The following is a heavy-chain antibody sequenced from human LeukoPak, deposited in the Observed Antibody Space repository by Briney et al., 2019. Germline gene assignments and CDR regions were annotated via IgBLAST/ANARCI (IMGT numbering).Heavy chain of an antibody. CDR1: RYTFIEYY. CDR2: VDCEDGET. V-gene: IGHV1-69-2*01. Sequence: ASVKVSCKAYRYTFIEYYIHWVQQVTGKGLEWMGRVDCEDGETVYAGNFQGRVTITAYTSTDTVYMELSSLRSEDTAVYYCATDFVVPGAVLDVWGQGTMVTVSS. CDR3: ATDFVVPGAVLDV. D-gene: IGHD2-2*01. J-gene: IGHJ3*01.